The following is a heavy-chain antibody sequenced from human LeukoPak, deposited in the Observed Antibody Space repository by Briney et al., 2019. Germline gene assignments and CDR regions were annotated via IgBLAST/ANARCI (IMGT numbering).Heavy chain of an antibody. Sequence: GGSLRLSCAASGFTFSSYSMNWVRQAPGKGLEWVSYISSSSSTIYYADSVKGRFTISRDKAKNSLYLQMNSLRAEDTAVYYCAREFCSSTSCLYDYGGQGTVVTVSS. D-gene: IGHD2-2*01. CDR1: GFTFSSYS. J-gene: IGHJ4*02. CDR3: AREFCSSTSCLYDY. V-gene: IGHV3-48*01. CDR2: ISSSSSTI.